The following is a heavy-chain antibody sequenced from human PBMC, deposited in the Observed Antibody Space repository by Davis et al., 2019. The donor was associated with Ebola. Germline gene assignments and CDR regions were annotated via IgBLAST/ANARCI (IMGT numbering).Heavy chain of an antibody. J-gene: IGHJ4*02. CDR1: GFTFGAYA. D-gene: IGHD3-9*01. Sequence: GGSLRLSCTASGFTFGAYAMSWVRQAAGEGLEGVGFIRSKAYGGTTEYAASVKGRFTISRDDSKSIDYLQMNSLKTEDTAVYYCTRDISCWGQGTLVTVSS. CDR2: IRSKAYGGTT. CDR3: TRDISC. V-gene: IGHV3-49*04.